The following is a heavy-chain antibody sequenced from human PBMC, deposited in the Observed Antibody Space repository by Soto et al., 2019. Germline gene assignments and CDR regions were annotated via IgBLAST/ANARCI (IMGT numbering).Heavy chain of an antibody. CDR2: IYYSGST. CDR3: ARSPGGYSSGPLDY. CDR1: GGSISSYY. J-gene: IGHJ4*02. D-gene: IGHD6-19*01. V-gene: IGHV4-59*01. Sequence: NPSETLSLTCTVSGGSISSYYWSWIRQPPGKGLEWIGYIYYSGSTNYNPSLKSRVTISVDTSKNQFSLKLSSVTAADTAVYYCARSPGGYSSGPLDYWGQGTLVTVSS.